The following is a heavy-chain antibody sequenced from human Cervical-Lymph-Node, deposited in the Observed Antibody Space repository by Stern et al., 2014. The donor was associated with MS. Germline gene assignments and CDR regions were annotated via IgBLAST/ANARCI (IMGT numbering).Heavy chain of an antibody. CDR1: GFTFNSYT. CDR2: ISSSSTYI. V-gene: IGHV3-21*01. Sequence: MQLVQSGGGLVKPGGSLRLSCAASGFTFNSYTMNWVRQAPGEALEWVSSISSSSTYIYYADSVKGRFTISRDNAKNSLYLQMNSLRAEDTAVYYCARGLGYCSSTSCYRGFDYWGQGTLVTVSS. D-gene: IGHD2-2*02. J-gene: IGHJ4*02. CDR3: ARGLGYCSSTSCYRGFDY.